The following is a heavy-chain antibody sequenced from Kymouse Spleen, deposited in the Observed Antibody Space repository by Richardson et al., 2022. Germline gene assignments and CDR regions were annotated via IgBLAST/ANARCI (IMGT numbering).Heavy chain of an antibody. CDR2: ISSSSSTI. Sequence: EVQLVESGGGLVQPGGSLRLSCAASGFTFSSYSMNWVRQAPGKGLEWVSYISSSSSTIYYADSVKGRFTISRDNAKNSLYLQMNSLRDEDTAVYYCARGVLRYFDWLFDYWGQGTLVTVSS. CDR1: GFTFSSYS. D-gene: IGHD3-9*01. CDR3: ARGVLRYFDWLFDY. J-gene: IGHJ4*02. V-gene: IGHV3-48*02.